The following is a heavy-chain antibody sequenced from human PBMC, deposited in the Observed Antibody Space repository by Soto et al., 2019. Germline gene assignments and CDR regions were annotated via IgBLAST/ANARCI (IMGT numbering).Heavy chain of an antibody. D-gene: IGHD2-2*02. Sequence: GASVKVSCKASGYTFTSYGISWVRQAPGQGLEWMGWISAYNGNTNYAQKLQGRVTMTTDTSTSTAYMELRSLRSDDTAVYYCARSTLAGRYCSSTSCDTGGYDYWGQGTLVTVSS. V-gene: IGHV1-18*01. CDR2: ISAYNGNT. J-gene: IGHJ4*02. CDR3: ARSTLAGRYCSSTSCDTGGYDY. CDR1: GYTFTSYG.